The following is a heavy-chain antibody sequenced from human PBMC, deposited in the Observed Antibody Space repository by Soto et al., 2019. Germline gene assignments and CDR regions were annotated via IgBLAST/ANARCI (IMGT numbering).Heavy chain of an antibody. Sequence: SVKVSCKASGGTFSSYAISWVRQAPGQGLEWMGGIIPIFGTANYAQKFRGRVTITADESTSTAYMELSSLRSEDTAVYYCARGDRTSCCFDYWGQGTLVTVSS. CDR1: GGTFSSYA. V-gene: IGHV1-69*13. CDR2: IIPIFGTA. J-gene: IGHJ4*02. D-gene: IGHD2-2*01. CDR3: ARGDRTSCCFDY.